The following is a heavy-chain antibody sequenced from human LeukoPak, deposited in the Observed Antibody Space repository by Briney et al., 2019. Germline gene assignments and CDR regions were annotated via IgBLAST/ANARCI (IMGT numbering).Heavy chain of an antibody. Sequence: GGSLRLSCAASGFTFSSYWMHWARQAPGKGLVWVSRINSDGSSTSYADSVKGRFTISRDNAKNSLYLQMNSLRAEDTALYYCAKGSGAAGAPFDYWGQGTLVTVSS. CDR3: AKGSGAAGAPFDY. V-gene: IGHV3-74*01. CDR1: GFTFSSYW. J-gene: IGHJ4*02. CDR2: INSDGSST. D-gene: IGHD3-10*01.